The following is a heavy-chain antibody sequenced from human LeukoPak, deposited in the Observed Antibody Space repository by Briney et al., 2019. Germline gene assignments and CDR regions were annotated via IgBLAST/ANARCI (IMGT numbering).Heavy chain of an antibody. CDR3: TRGLAKIDY. Sequence: SETLSLTCTVSGGSISSYYWSWIRQPPGKELEWIGYVYYSGSTNYNPSLKSRVTISVDTSKNQFSLKLSSVTAADTAVYYCTRGLAKIDYWGQGTLVTVSS. D-gene: IGHD3-9*01. J-gene: IGHJ4*02. CDR1: GGSISSYY. CDR2: VYYSGST. V-gene: IGHV4-59*01.